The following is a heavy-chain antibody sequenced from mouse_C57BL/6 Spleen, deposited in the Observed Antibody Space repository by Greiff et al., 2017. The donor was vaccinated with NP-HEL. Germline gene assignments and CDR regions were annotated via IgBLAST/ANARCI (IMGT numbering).Heavy chain of an antibody. CDR3: ASTYYYGSTSCAY. CDR1: GYTFTSYW. V-gene: IGHV1-64*01. J-gene: IGHJ3*01. D-gene: IGHD1-1*01. CDR2: IHPNSGST. Sequence: QVQLQQSGAELVKPGASVKLSCKASGYTFTSYWMHWVKQRPGQGLEWIGMIHPNSGSTNYNEKFKSKATLTVDKSSSTAYMQLSSLTSEDSAVYYCASTYYYGSTSCAYWGQGTLVTVSA.